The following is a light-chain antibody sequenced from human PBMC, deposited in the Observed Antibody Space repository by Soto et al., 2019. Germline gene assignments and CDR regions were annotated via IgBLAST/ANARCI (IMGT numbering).Light chain of an antibody. V-gene: IGKV1-39*01. CDR3: QQNYRATPWT. CDR1: QSISRY. J-gene: IGKJ1*01. CDR2: AAS. Sequence: DIQMTQSPSSLSASVGDRITITCRAGQSISRYLNWYQHKPAKAPKLLINAASSLERGVPSRFSGGGSGTDFTLNISSLQPDDFATYYCQQNYRATPWTFGQGTRWIS.